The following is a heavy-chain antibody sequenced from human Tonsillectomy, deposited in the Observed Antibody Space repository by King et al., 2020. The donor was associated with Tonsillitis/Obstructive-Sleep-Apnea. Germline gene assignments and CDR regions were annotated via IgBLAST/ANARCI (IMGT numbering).Heavy chain of an antibody. V-gene: IGHV4-34*01. J-gene: IGHJ5*02. CDR2: INHSGST. CDR3: ARGREDIVVVPAARRGDWFDP. D-gene: IGHD2-2*01. CDR1: GGSFSGYY. Sequence: VQLPQWGAGLLKPSETLSLTCAVYGGSFSGYYWSWIRQPPGKGLEWIGEINHSGSTNYNPSLKSRVTISVDTSKNQFSLKLSSVTAADTAVYYCARGREDIVVVPAARRGDWFDPWGQGTLVTVSS.